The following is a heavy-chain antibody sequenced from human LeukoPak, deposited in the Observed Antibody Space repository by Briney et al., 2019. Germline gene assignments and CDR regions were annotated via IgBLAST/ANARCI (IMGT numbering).Heavy chain of an antibody. V-gene: IGHV4-39*07. CDR2: ISYSGTT. CDR1: GGSISTNNYY. CDR3: ASGFAVIAALLDY. Sequence: PSETLSLTCTVSGGSISTNNYYWGWIRQPPGKGLEWIGSISYSGTTYYNPSLKSRVTISVDTSKNQFSLKLCSVTAADTAVYYCASGFAVIAALLDYWGQGTLVTVSS. J-gene: IGHJ4*02. D-gene: IGHD6-13*01.